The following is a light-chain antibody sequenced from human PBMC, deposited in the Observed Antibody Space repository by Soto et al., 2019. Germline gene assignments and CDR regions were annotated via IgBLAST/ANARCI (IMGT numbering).Light chain of an antibody. V-gene: IGLV1-36*01. J-gene: IGLJ2*01. Sequence: QSVLTQPPSVSEAPRQRVTSSCSGCSSNLGNNAVNWYQQLPGKAPKLLIYYDDLLPSGVSDRFSGSKSGTSASLAISGLQSKDEADYDSAAWDDSLNGPVFGGGTQLTVL. CDR2: YDD. CDR3: AAWDDSLNGPV. CDR1: SSNLGNNA.